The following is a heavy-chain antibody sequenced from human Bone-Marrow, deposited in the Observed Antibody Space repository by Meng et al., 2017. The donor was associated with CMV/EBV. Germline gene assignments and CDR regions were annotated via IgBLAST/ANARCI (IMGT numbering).Heavy chain of an antibody. CDR1: GFTFSIYS. V-gene: IGHV3-21*01. J-gene: IGHJ4*02. CDR3: ARARYCSGGSCYHY. CDR2: ISSSSSHI. D-gene: IGHD2-15*01. Sequence: GGSLRLSCAASGFTFSIYSMNWVRQAPGKGLEWVSSISSSSSHINYADSVKGRFTIFRDNAKNSLFLQMNSLSAEDTAVYYCARARYCSGGSCYHYWGQGTLVTVSS.